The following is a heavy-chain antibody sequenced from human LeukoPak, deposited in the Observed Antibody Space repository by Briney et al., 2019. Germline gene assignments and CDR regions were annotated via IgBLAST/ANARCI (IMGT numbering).Heavy chain of an antibody. CDR3: ARDRTTVTRGYYYYGMDV. D-gene: IGHD4-11*01. CDR1: GGTFSSYA. V-gene: IGHV1-69*06. CDR2: IIPIFGTA. Sequence: GSSVKVSCKASGGTFSSYAISWVRQAPGQGLEWMGGIIPIFGTANYAQKFQGRVTITADKSTSTAYMELSSLRSEDTAVYYCARDRTTVTRGYYYYGMDVWGQGTTVTVSS. J-gene: IGHJ6*02.